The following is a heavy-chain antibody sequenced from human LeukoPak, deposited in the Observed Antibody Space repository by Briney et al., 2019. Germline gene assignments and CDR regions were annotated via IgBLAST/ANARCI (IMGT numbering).Heavy chain of an antibody. CDR2: ISSTGSTL. J-gene: IGHJ4*02. Sequence: RTGGSLRLSCAASGFTFRSYEMNWVRQAPGKGLEWVSYISSTGSTLYYTDSVKGRFTISRDNSKNTLYLQMNSLRAEDTALYYCARARNDYDSNGFSFLDYWGQGTLVTVSS. V-gene: IGHV3-48*03. CDR1: GFTFRSYE. D-gene: IGHD3-22*01. CDR3: ARARNDYDSNGFSFLDY.